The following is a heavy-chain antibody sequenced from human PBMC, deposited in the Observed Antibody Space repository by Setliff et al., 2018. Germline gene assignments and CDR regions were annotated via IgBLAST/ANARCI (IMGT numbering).Heavy chain of an antibody. D-gene: IGHD2-21*02. CDR1: GFTFSAHY. V-gene: IGHV3-72*01. CDR2: IRNKDNSYTT. Sequence: PGGSLRLSCAASGFTFSAHYMDWLRQAPGKGLEWVGRIRNKDNSYTTEYAASVKGRFTISRDDSKNTAYLQMNSLKIEDTAVYYCAGAGGNSDYFDYWGQGTLVTVSS. J-gene: IGHJ4*02. CDR3: AGAGGNSDYFDY.